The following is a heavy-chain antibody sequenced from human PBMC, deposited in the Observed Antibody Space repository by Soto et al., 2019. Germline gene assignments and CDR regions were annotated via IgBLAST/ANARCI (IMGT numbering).Heavy chain of an antibody. CDR3: ARAPVAFYDY. J-gene: IGHJ4*02. CDR1: GFTFSSYD. Sequence: GGSLRLSCAASGFTFSSYDMHWVRQAPGKGLEYVSAITSDGVYTYYASSVKGRFTISRDNSKNTLYLQMGSLRAEDMAVYYCARAPVAFYDYWGQGTLVTVSS. CDR2: ITSDGVYT. D-gene: IGHD6-19*01. V-gene: IGHV3-64*01.